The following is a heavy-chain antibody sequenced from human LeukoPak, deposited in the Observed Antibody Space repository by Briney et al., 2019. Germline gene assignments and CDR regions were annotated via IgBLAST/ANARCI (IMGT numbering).Heavy chain of an antibody. J-gene: IGHJ3*02. CDR3: ARGRASQQQLLPDAFDI. D-gene: IGHD6-13*01. CDR2: ISSSSSYI. V-gene: IGHV3-21*01. CDR1: GFTFSTYS. Sequence: PGGSLRLSCAASGFTFSTYSMNWVRQAPGKGLEWVSSISSSSSYIYYADSVKGRFTISRDNAKNSLYLQMNSLRAEDTAVYYCARGRASQQQLLPDAFDIWGQGTMVTVSS.